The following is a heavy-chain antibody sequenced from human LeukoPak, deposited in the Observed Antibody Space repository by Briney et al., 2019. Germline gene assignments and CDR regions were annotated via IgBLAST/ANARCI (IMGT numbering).Heavy chain of an antibody. V-gene: IGHV1-24*01. CDR1: GYTLTELS. Sequence: GASVKVSCKVSGYTLTELSMHWVRQAPGKGLAWMGGFDPEDGETIYAQKFQGRVTMTEDTSTDTAYMELSSLRSEDTAVYYCATVGAARTRYYYYGMDVWGQGTTVTVSS. J-gene: IGHJ6*02. D-gene: IGHD6-6*01. CDR2: FDPEDGET. CDR3: ATVGAARTRYYYYGMDV.